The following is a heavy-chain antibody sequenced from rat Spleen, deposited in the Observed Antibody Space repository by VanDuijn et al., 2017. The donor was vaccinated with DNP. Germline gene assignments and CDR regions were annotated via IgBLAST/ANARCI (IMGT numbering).Heavy chain of an antibody. J-gene: IGHJ4*01. V-gene: IGHV3-1*01. CDR1: GYSITSNY. CDR3: ARSPYYYSGDSMDA. D-gene: IGHD1-1*01. Sequence: EVQLQESGPGLVKPSQSLSLTCSVTGYSITSNYWGWIRKFPGNKMEWMAYISYSGSTGYNPSLKSRISITRDTSKNQFFLQVNSVTTEDTATYYCARSPYYYSGDSMDAWGQGASVTVSS. CDR2: ISYSGST.